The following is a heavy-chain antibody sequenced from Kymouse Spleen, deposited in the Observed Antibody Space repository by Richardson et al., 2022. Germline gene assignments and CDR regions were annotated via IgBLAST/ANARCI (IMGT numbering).Heavy chain of an antibody. D-gene: IGHD6-6*01. Sequence: QLQLQESGPGLVKPSETLSLTCTVSGGSISSSSYYWGWIRQPPGKGLEWIGSIYYSGSTYYNPSLKSRVTISVDTSKNQFSLKLSSVTAADTAVYYCARKYSSSLYNWFDPWGQGTLVTVSS. V-gene: IGHV4-39*01. CDR2: IYYSGST. CDR1: GGSISSSSYY. J-gene: IGHJ5*02. CDR3: ARKYSSSLYNWFDP.